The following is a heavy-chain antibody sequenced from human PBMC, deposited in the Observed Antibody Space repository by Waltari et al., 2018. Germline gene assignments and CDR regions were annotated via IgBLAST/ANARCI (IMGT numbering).Heavy chain of an antibody. V-gene: IGHV3-48*03. CDR2: ISSGASTI. Sequence: EVQLVESGGGLVQPGGSLRLFCAASGFTFRNYEMNWVRQAPGKGREWVSYISSGASTIYYADSVKGRFTISRDNAKNSVYLQMNSLRAEDTAIYYCARGEGGANEYWGQGTTVIVS. D-gene: IGHD1-26*01. CDR1: GFTFRNYE. J-gene: IGHJ6*02. CDR3: ARGEGGANEY.